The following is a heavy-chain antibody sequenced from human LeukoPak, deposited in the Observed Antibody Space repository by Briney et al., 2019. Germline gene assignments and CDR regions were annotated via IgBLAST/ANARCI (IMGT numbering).Heavy chain of an antibody. D-gene: IGHD3-22*01. Sequence: ETLSLTCAVYGGSFSGYYWSWIRQPPGKGLEWVSSISSSSSYIYYADSVKGRFTISRDNAKNSLYLQMNSLRAEDTAVYYCARDGDSSGYGYWGQGTLVTVSS. CDR2: ISSSSSYI. CDR3: ARDGDSSGYGY. V-gene: IGHV3-21*01. J-gene: IGHJ4*02. CDR1: GGSFSGYY.